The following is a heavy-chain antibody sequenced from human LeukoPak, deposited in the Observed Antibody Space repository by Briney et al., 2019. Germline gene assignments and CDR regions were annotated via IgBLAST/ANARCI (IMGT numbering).Heavy chain of an antibody. CDR3: ARDGGDIGYSYVLDY. D-gene: IGHD5-18*01. J-gene: IGHJ4*02. CDR2: IYHTGRT. V-gene: IGHV4-31*03. Sequence: NPSQTLSLTCTVSGGSISNSGYYWTWIRQLPGGGLEWIGYIYHTGRTYYNPSLESRVTMSVDTSKNQFSLRLISVTAADTAVYYCARDGGDIGYSYVLDYWGQGTLVTVSS. CDR1: GGSISNSGYY.